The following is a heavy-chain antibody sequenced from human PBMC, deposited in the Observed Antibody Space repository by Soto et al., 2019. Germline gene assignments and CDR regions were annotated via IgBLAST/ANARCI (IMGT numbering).Heavy chain of an antibody. CDR2: ISYDGSNK. V-gene: IGHV3-30*04. J-gene: IGHJ6*02. CDR3: ARDVVTGYYDFWRGYLHYGMDV. CDR1: GFTFSSYA. Sequence: QVQLVESGGGVVQPGRSLRLSCAASGFTFSSYAMHWVRQAPGKGLEWVAVISYDGSNKYYADSVKGRFTISRDNSKNTLYIHMNNLRAEDTAVYYYARDVVTGYYDFWRGYLHYGMDVWGQGTTVTVSS. D-gene: IGHD3-3*01.